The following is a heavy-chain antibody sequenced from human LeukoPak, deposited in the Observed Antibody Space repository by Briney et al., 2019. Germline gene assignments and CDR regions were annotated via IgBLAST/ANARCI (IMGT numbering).Heavy chain of an antibody. CDR2: ISSSGDST. Sequence: GGSLRLSCSASGFTFSDYAMHWVRQAPGKGLEYVSAISSSGDSTYYADSVKGRFTISRDNSKNTLYLQMSSLRAEDTAVYYCVKAKLEQWLVIDYWGQGTLVTVSS. J-gene: IGHJ4*02. CDR3: VKAKLEQWLVIDY. D-gene: IGHD6-19*01. CDR1: GFTFSDYA. V-gene: IGHV3-64D*06.